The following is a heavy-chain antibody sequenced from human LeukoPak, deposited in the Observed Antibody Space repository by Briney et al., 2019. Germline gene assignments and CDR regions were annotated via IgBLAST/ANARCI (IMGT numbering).Heavy chain of an antibody. V-gene: IGHV1-69*01. CDR1: GGTFSSYA. CDR2: IIPIFGTA. J-gene: IGHJ4*02. D-gene: IGHD5-18*01. Sequence: SVKVSCKASGGTFSSYAISWVRQAPGQGFEWMGGIIPIFGTANYAQKFQGRVTITADESTSTAYMDLSSLRSEDTAVYYCANYSMDTGYFDYWGQGTLVTVSS. CDR3: ANYSMDTGYFDY.